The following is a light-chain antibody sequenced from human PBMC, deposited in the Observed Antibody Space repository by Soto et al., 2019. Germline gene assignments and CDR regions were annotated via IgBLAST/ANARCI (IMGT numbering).Light chain of an antibody. CDR2: EVT. Sequence: QSALTQPASVSGSPGQSITISCTGTGSDVGGYDYVSWYQQHPGKAPKLLIHEVTNRPSGISSRFSGSKSGNTASLTITGLQPEDEAVYYCSSHSSSSAWVFGGGTQLTVL. V-gene: IGLV2-14*01. J-gene: IGLJ3*02. CDR1: GSDVGGYDY. CDR3: SSHSSSSAWV.